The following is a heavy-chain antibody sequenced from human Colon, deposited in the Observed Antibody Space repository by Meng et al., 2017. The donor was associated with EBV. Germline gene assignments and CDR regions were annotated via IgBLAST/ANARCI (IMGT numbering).Heavy chain of an antibody. Sequence: QVQLQESGPGLVKPSETLSLTCTVSGDSVATGRYYWSWIRQPPGKGLEWIAYIYYIGGTNYNPSLKSRLTISLDTSKNQFSLSLRSVPAADTAVYYCARVSGRSFDPWGQGTLVTVSS. CDR3: ARVSGRSFDP. CDR2: IYYIGGT. CDR1: GDSVATGRYY. V-gene: IGHV4-61*01. J-gene: IGHJ5*02. D-gene: IGHD3-10*01.